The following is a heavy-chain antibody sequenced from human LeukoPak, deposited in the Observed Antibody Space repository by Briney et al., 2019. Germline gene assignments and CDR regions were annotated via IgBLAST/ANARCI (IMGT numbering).Heavy chain of an antibody. J-gene: IGHJ3*01. CDR1: GSTFNRYG. Sequence: GGSLRLSCAASGSTFNRYGMHWVRQAPGKGLEWVAVISFDGKISYYADSVKGRFIISRDNSKNTLDLQMNSLRPEDTAGYYCAKEVSPPPRAAVQTGDAFDVWGQGTMVTVSP. D-gene: IGHD7-27*01. CDR2: ISFDGKIS. V-gene: IGHV3-30*18. CDR3: AKEVSPPPRAAVQTGDAFDV.